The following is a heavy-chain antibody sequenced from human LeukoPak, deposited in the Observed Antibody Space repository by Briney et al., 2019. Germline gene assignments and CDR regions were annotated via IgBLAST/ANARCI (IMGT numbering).Heavy chain of an antibody. CDR2: GRGDDA. D-gene: IGHD5-12*01. Sequence: GRGDDAFYADSVRGRFTISRDNSKNTLYLQMNSLRAADTAVYYCAKIPVATIWDWFDPWGQGTLVTVSS. V-gene: IGHV3-23*01. CDR3: AKIPVATIWDWFDP. J-gene: IGHJ5*02.